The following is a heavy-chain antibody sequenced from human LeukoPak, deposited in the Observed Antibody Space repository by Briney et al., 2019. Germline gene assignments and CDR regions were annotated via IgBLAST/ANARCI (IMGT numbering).Heavy chain of an antibody. Sequence: GGSLRLSCAAPGFTFSSYAMHWVRQAPGKGLEWVAVISYDGSNKYYADSVKGRFTISRDNSKNTLYLQMNSLRAEDTAVYYCASTPLDTEQRIDYWGQGTLVTVSS. J-gene: IGHJ4*02. CDR2: ISYDGSNK. CDR1: GFTFSSYA. CDR3: ASTPLDTEQRIDY. D-gene: IGHD6-25*01. V-gene: IGHV3-30*01.